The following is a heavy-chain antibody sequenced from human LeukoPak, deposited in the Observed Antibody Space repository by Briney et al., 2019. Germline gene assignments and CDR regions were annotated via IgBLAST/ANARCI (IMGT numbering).Heavy chain of an antibody. D-gene: IGHD3-16*02. V-gene: IGHV1-8*03. CDR1: GYTFTSYD. Sequence: ASVKVSCKASGYTFTSYDINWVRQATGQGLEWMGWMNPNSGNTGYAQKFQGRVTITRNTSISTAYMELSSLRSEDTAVYYCARLRVIKYYYYYMDVWGKGTTVTVSS. CDR2: MNPNSGNT. J-gene: IGHJ6*03. CDR3: ARLRVIKYYYYYMDV.